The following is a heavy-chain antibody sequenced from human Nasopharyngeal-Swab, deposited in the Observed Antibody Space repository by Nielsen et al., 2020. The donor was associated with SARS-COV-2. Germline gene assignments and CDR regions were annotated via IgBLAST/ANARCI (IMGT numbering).Heavy chain of an antibody. CDR1: GFTFSSYD. CDR2: IGTAGDT. Sequence: GESLKISCAASGFTFSSYDMHWVRQATGKGLEWVSAIGTAGDTYYPGSVKGRFTISRENAKNSLYLQMNSLRAGDTAVYYCAREAWETYYDFWSGYRYYYYMDVWGKGTTVTVSS. D-gene: IGHD3-3*01. V-gene: IGHV3-13*04. CDR3: AREAWETYYDFWSGYRYYYYMDV. J-gene: IGHJ6*03.